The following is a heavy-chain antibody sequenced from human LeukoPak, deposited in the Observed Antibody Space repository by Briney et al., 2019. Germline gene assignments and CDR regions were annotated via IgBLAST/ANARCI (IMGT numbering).Heavy chain of an antibody. Sequence: SETLSLTCTVSGGSISSSAYHWGWIRQPPGKGLEWIGSIHIGGSTYYNPSLKSRVTISVDTSKNQFSLKLSSVTAADTAVYYCARWATPSTMAARGRSWFESWGQGTLVTVSS. D-gene: IGHD4/OR15-4a*01. CDR1: GGSISSSAYH. V-gene: IGHV4-39*07. CDR2: IHIGGST. CDR3: ARWATPSTMAARGRSWFES. J-gene: IGHJ5*01.